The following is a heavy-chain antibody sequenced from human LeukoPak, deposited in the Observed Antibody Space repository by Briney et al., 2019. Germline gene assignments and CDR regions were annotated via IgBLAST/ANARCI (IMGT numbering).Heavy chain of an antibody. J-gene: IGHJ6*02. CDR3: TKDYCGKFCSAV. V-gene: IGHV3-23*01. CDR1: GFTFSAFG. D-gene: IGHD3-9*01. CDR2: ITNRGGST. Sequence: GGSLRLSCAASGFTFSAFGLNWVRQAPGKGLEWVSTITNRGGSTYYVDSVEGRFTISRDNSKNTLYLQMNSLRAEDTAKYYCTKDYCGKFCSAVWGQGTTVTVSS.